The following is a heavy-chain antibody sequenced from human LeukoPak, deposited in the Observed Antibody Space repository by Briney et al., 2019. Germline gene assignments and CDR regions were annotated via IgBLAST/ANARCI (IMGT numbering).Heavy chain of an antibody. J-gene: IGHJ5*02. V-gene: IGHV1-2*02. Sequence: ASVKVSCKASGYSFSGYYMHWVRQAPGQGLEWMGCMNYNSGGTNYAQKFQGRVTWTRDTSISTDYMELSRLESDDTAVYYCARDNSVRDTAWWFDPWGQGTLVTVSS. CDR2: MNYNSGGT. CDR3: ARDNSVRDTAWWFDP. D-gene: IGHD2-21*02. CDR1: GYSFSGYY.